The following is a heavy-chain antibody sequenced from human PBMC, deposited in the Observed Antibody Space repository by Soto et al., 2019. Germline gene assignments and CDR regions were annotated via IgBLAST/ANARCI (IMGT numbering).Heavy chain of an antibody. Sequence: SLRLSCAASGFTFSSYGMHWVRQAPGKGLEWVAVISYDGSNKYYADSVKGRFTISRDNSKNTLYLQMNSLRAEDTAVYYCAGVYYGGNSVNNYWGQGTPVTVSS. D-gene: IGHD2-8*01. V-gene: IGHV3-30*03. CDR1: GFTFSSYG. CDR3: AGVYYGGNSVNNY. J-gene: IGHJ4*02. CDR2: ISYDGSNK.